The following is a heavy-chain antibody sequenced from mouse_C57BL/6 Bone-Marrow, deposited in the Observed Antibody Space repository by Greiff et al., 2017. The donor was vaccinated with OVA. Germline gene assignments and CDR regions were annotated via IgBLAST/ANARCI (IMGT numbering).Heavy chain of an antibody. CDR1: GYAFSSSW. Sequence: QVQLQQSGPELVKPGASVKISCKASGYAFSSSWMNWVKQRPGKGLEWIGRIYPGDGDTNYNGKFKGKATLTADKSSSTAYMQLSSLTSEDSAVYFCARGIYYGILWYFDVWGTGTTVTVSS. D-gene: IGHD2-1*01. V-gene: IGHV1-82*01. CDR2: IYPGDGDT. CDR3: ARGIYYGILWYFDV. J-gene: IGHJ1*03.